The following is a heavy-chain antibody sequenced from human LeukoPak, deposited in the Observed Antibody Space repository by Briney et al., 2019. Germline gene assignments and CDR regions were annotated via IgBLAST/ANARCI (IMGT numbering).Heavy chain of an antibody. CDR2: ISGTGANT. CDR1: GFTFSNYV. Sequence: GGSLRLSCAASGFTFSNYVMIWVRQAPGKGLEWVSAISGTGANTFYADSVKGRFTISRDNSKNTLYLQMNSLRAEDTAVYYCDCSSASCYAAGDYWGQGTLVTVSS. J-gene: IGHJ4*02. CDR3: DCSSASCYAAGDY. V-gene: IGHV3-23*01. D-gene: IGHD2-2*01.